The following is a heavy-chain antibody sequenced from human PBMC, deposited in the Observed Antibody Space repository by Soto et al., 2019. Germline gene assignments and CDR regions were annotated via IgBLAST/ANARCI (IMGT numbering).Heavy chain of an antibody. CDR1: GFTFSSYS. D-gene: IGHD2-15*01. J-gene: IGHJ4*02. CDR2: ISSSSSYI. V-gene: IGHV3-21*01. CDR3: ARESQYCSGGSCHYDY. Sequence: PGGSLRLSCAASGFTFSSYSMNWVRQAPGKGLEWVSSISSSSSYIYYADSVKGRFTISRDNAKNSLYLQMNSLRAEDTAVYYCARESQYCSGGSCHYDYWGQGTLVTVSS.